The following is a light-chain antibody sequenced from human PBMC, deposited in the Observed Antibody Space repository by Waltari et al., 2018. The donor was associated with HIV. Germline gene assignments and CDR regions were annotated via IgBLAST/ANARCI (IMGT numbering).Light chain of an antibody. CDR3: QQYTIYSYT. Sequence: DIQMTQSPSTLSASVGDRVTITCRASQNIDNWLAVYQQKPGKAPKLLISKASDLESGVPSRISGSGFGTEFTLTISSLQPDDFATYYCQQYTIYSYTFGQGTKLEI. CDR2: KAS. CDR1: QNIDNW. V-gene: IGKV1-5*03. J-gene: IGKJ2*01.